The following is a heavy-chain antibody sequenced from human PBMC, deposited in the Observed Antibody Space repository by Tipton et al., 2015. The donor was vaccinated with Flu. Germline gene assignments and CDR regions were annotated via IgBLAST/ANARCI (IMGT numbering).Heavy chain of an antibody. V-gene: IGHV3-48*03. CDR1: GFIFSSYE. J-gene: IGHJ4*02. CDR3: ASLLRYFDWLYADY. CDR2: ISSTGTTM. D-gene: IGHD3-9*01. Sequence: SLRLSCAASGFIFSSYEMNWVRLAPGKGLEWLSYISSTGTTMSYADSVKGRFTISRDNARNALYLQMNSLRAEDTAVYYCASLLRYFDWLYADYWGQGTLVTVSS.